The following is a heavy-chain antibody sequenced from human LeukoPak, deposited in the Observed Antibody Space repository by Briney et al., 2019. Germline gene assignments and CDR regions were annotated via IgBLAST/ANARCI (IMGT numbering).Heavy chain of an antibody. CDR3: ARGKKYTGLDF. J-gene: IGHJ1*01. CDR1: GYSFPTYD. D-gene: IGHD3/OR15-3a*01. Sequence: ASVKVSCKASGYSFPTYDINWVRQAPGQGLEWLGWISVNSGSTKNAQNIQGRVTMTTDTSTNTAYMELRSLRSDDTAVYNCARGKKYTGLDFWGLGNLVT. CDR2: ISVNSGST. V-gene: IGHV1-18*01.